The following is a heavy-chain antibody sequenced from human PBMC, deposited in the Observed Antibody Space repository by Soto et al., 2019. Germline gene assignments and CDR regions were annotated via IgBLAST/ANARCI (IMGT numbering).Heavy chain of an antibody. CDR3: AKDQDCSGGSCYHYYYYGMDV. CDR1: GFTFSSYA. V-gene: IGHV3-23*01. CDR2: ISGSGGST. Sequence: GGSLRLSCAASGFTFSSYAMSWVRQAPGKGLEWVSAISGSGGSTYYADSGKGRFTISRDNSKNTLYLQMNSLRAEDTAVYYCAKDQDCSGGSCYHYYYYGMDVWGQGTTVTVSS. D-gene: IGHD2-15*01. J-gene: IGHJ6*02.